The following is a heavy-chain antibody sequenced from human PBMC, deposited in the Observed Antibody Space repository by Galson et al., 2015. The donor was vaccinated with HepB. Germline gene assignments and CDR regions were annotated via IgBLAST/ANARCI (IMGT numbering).Heavy chain of an antibody. D-gene: IGHD5-18*01. J-gene: IGHJ5*01. Sequence: SLRLSCAASGFAFDTHAMSWVRQAPGRGLEWISGIRGNGDSTFYADSVKGRFTVSRDNSNNMLYLQMNSLRAEDAGLYFCAKGYGLSDSWGQGILVTVSS. CDR3: AKGYGLSDS. V-gene: IGHV3-23*01. CDR1: GFAFDTHA. CDR2: IRGNGDST.